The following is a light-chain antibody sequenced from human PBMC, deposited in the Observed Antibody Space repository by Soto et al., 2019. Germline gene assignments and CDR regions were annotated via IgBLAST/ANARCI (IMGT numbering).Light chain of an antibody. V-gene: IGLV2-14*01. J-gene: IGLJ2*01. Sequence: QSALTQPASVSGSPGQSITISCTGTSSDVGAYNYVSWYQQHPGNAPKLMIYDVSNRPSGVSDRFSGSKSGNTASLTISGLQAEDEADYYCTSYTISYTVVFGGGTKVTVL. CDR1: SSDVGAYNY. CDR2: DVS. CDR3: TSYTISYTVV.